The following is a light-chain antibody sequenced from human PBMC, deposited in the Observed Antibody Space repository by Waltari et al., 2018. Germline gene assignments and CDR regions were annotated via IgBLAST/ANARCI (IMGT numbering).Light chain of an antibody. V-gene: IGKV1-12*01. J-gene: IGKJ4*01. CDR1: QGINSW. CDR3: QQANSLPRT. CDR2: RES. Sequence: DIQMTQSPSSVSASVGDRVTITCRASQGINSWLAWYQQKQGKAPKLLICRESSLQNVVPSRFSRSGSGTDFTLTISSLQPEDFATYYCQQANSLPRTFGGGTKVDIK.